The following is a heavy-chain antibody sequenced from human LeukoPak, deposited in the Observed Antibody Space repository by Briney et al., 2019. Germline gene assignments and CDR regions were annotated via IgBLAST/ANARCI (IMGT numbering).Heavy chain of an antibody. Sequence: GGSLRLSCATSGFTFSSYAMHWVRQAPGKGLEWVAVISYDGSNKYYADSVKGRFTISRENPKNTLYLQMNSLRAEDTAVYYCARDSAYRSGYPGYMDVWGKGTTVTVSS. CDR3: ARDSAYRSGYPGYMDV. D-gene: IGHD3-10*01. CDR1: GFTFSSYA. J-gene: IGHJ6*03. V-gene: IGHV3-30*01. CDR2: ISYDGSNK.